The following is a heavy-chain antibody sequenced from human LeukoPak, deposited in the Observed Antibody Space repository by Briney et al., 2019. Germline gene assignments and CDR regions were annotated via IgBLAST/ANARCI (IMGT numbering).Heavy chain of an antibody. V-gene: IGHV4-59*01. CDR2: IYYSGST. D-gene: IGHD3-22*01. J-gene: IGHJ4*02. Sequence: PSETLSLTCAVYGGSFSGYYWSWIRQPPGKGLEWIGYIYYSGSTNYNPSLKSRVTISVDTSKNQFSLKLSSVTAADTAVYYCARATPLDYDSSGYSPFDYWGQGTLVTVSS. CDR1: GGSFSGYY. CDR3: ARATPLDYDSSGYSPFDY.